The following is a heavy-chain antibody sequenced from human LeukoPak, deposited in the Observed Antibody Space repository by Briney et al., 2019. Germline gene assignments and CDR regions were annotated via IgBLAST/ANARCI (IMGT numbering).Heavy chain of an antibody. V-gene: IGHV3-7*01. CDR1: GFTFSSYW. CDR2: IKQDGSEE. Sequence: PGGSLRLSCVASGFTFSSYWMSWVRQAPGKGLEWVANIKQDGSEEQYVDSVKGRFIISRDNAKNSLYLQMKSPRAEDSALYYCARSHQQQLVPGARFDPWGQGTLVTISS. J-gene: IGHJ5*02. D-gene: IGHD1-1*01. CDR3: ARSHQQQLVPGARFDP.